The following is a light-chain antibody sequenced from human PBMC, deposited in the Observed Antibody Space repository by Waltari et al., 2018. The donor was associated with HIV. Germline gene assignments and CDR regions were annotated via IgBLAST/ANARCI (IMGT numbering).Light chain of an antibody. V-gene: IGLV3-21*04. Sequence: YVLTQPPSVSVAQGKTATITCEVDRIGTKSVHWYQQKSGQAPQLIIYYDSDRPSGIPERFSGSNSGSAATLTISRVEDGDEADYYCEVWDENRNRVVFGGGTKLFAL. CDR3: EVWDENRNRVV. CDR2: YDS. J-gene: IGLJ2*01. CDR1: RIGTKS.